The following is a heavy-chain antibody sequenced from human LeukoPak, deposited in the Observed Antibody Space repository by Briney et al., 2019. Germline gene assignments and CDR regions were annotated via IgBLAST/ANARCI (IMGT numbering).Heavy chain of an antibody. J-gene: IGHJ4*02. D-gene: IGHD5-24*01. CDR2: ISGSGHDI. CDR3: ARDGYNSHFDY. V-gene: IGHV3-11*04. Sequence: GGSLRLSCAASGFTFSDSCMTWVRQAPGKGVEWVAYISGSGHDINYSDSVKGRFTISRDNAKNSLYLQMNSLRAEDTAVYYCARDGYNSHFDYWGQGTLVTVSS. CDR1: GFTFSDSC.